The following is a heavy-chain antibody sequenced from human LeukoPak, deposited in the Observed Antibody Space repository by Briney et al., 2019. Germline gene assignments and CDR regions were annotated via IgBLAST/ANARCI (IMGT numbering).Heavy chain of an antibody. D-gene: IGHD6-19*01. V-gene: IGHV4-39*07. CDR3: ARERRGISWLVRGNNWFDP. CDR2: IYYSGST. Sequence: PSKTLSLTCTVSGGSVSSGSYYWGWIRQPPGKGLEWIGNIYYSGSTYYNPSLKSRVTISVETSKNQFSLKLSSVTAADTAVYYCARERRGISWLVRGNNWFDPWGQGTLVTVSS. CDR1: GGSVSSGSYY. J-gene: IGHJ5*02.